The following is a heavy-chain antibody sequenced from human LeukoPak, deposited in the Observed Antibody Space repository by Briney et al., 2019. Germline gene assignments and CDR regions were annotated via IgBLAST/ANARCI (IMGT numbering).Heavy chain of an antibody. CDR3: ARDYSPSIAADY. D-gene: IGHD6-13*01. Sequence: GGSLRLSCAASGFTSSSYEMSWVRQAPGKGLVWVSRINSDGSSTSYADSVKGRVTISRDNAKNTLYLQMNSLRAEDTAVYYCARDYSPSIAADYWGQGTLVTVSS. CDR2: INSDGSST. V-gene: IGHV3-74*01. J-gene: IGHJ4*02. CDR1: GFTSSSYE.